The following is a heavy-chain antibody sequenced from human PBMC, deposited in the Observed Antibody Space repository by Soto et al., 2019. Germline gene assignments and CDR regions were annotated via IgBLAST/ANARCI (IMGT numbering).Heavy chain of an antibody. CDR1: GFTFSNFP. Sequence: QVQLVESGGGVVQPGRSLRLSCAASGFTFSNFPIHWVRQAPGKGLEWVIVISYDGSDEYYADSVKGRFTISRDNSRNTVYLQMNSLRPSGSGLYVCAREGWGSGWYHFDSWGQGTLVTVST. D-gene: IGHD6-19*01. CDR2: ISYDGSDE. J-gene: IGHJ4*02. CDR3: AREGWGSGWYHFDS. V-gene: IGHV3-30-3*01.